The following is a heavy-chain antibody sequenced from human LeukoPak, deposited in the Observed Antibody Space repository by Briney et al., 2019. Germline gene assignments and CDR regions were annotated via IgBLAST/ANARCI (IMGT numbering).Heavy chain of an antibody. CDR1: GGTFSSYA. CDR3: ARSGGTTYYYDSSGYYYFDY. D-gene: IGHD3-22*01. CDR2: IIPIFGTA. V-gene: IGHV1-69*13. Sequence: SVKVSCKASGGTFSSYAISWVRRAPGQGLEWMGGIIPIFGTANYAQKFQGRVTITADESTSTAYMELSSLRSEDTAVYYCARSGGTTYYYDSSGYYYFDYWGQGTLVTVSS. J-gene: IGHJ4*02.